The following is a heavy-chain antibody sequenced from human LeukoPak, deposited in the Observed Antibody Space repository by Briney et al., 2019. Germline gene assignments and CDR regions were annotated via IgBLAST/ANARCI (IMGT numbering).Heavy chain of an antibody. CDR1: GFTFSTYS. V-gene: IGHV3-21*01. CDR3: ARVGAYTDYAPDY. J-gene: IGHJ4*02. D-gene: IGHD4-17*01. Sequence: GGSLRLSCAASGFTFSTYSMNWVRQARGKGLEWVSSISATGSYTYYADSVKGRFTISRDSAKSSLYLQMSSLRAEDTAVYYCARVGAYTDYAPDYGGQGTLVTVSS. CDR2: ISATGSYT.